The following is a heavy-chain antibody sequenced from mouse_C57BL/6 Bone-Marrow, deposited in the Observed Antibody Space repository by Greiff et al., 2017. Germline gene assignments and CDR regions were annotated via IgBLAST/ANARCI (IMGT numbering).Heavy chain of an antibody. CDR1: GYTFTGYW. CDR2: ILPGSGST. V-gene: IGHV1-9*01. Sequence: QVQLQQSGAELMKPGASVKLSCKATGYTFTGYWIEWVKQRPGHGLEWIGEILPGSGSTNYNEKFKGKATFTADTSSNTAYMQRSSLTTEDSAIYSSASPHYSNYGYFDYWGQGTTLTVSS. CDR3: ASPHYSNYGYFDY. D-gene: IGHD2-5*01. J-gene: IGHJ2*01.